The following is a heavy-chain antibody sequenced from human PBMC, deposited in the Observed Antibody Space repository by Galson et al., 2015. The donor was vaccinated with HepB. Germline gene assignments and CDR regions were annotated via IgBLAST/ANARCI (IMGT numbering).Heavy chain of an antibody. D-gene: IGHD3-22*01. CDR3: ARPKYYYDSKGDAFDI. J-gene: IGHJ3*02. Sequence: SVKVSCKASGYTFTSYGISWVRQAPGQGLEWMGWISAYNGNTNYAQKLQGRVTMTTDTSTSTAYMELRSLRSDDTAVYYCARPKYYYDSKGDAFDIWGQGTMVTVSS. V-gene: IGHV1-18*04. CDR2: ISAYNGNT. CDR1: GYTFTSYG.